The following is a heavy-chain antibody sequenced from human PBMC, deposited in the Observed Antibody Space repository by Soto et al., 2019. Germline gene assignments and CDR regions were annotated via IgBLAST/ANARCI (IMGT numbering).Heavy chain of an antibody. CDR3: ARELAPSVYYGSGNYSTQPYYFDY. Sequence: GASVKVSCKASGGTFSSYAVSWVRQAPGQGLEWMGGMIPICGEARYAQKFQGRVTMTRDISTSTAYMELSSLRSEDTAVYYCARELAPSVYYGSGNYSTQPYYFDYWGQGTLVTVSS. V-gene: IGHV1-69*05. CDR1: GGTFSSYA. J-gene: IGHJ4*02. D-gene: IGHD3-10*01. CDR2: MIPICGEA.